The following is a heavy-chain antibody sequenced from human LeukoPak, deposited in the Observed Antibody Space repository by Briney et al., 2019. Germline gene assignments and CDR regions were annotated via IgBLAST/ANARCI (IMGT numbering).Heavy chain of an antibody. D-gene: IGHD1-26*01. J-gene: IGHJ4*02. Sequence: PGGSLRLSYAASGFTFINAWMAWVRQAPGKGLEWVGRIKAKAHGGTIEYAAPVKGRFTISRDDSKNTLYLQMNSLKTEDTAVYYCTTDGVGVEGATYDNWGQGTLVSVSS. CDR3: TTDGVGVEGATYDN. V-gene: IGHV3-15*01. CDR2: IKAKAHGGTI. CDR1: GFTFINAW.